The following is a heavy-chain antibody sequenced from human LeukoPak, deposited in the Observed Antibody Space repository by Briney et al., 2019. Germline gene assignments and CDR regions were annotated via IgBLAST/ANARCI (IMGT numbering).Heavy chain of an antibody. CDR3: AKARGLSSTWSFDY. Sequence: GGSLRLSCAASGFTVSGNYMSWVRQAPGKGLEWVSGIPGSGGSTYYADSVKGRFTISRDNTENTLYLQMNSLRAGDTALYYCAKARGLSSTWSFDYWGQGTLVTVSS. D-gene: IGHD6-13*01. CDR2: IPGSGGST. J-gene: IGHJ4*02. V-gene: IGHV3-23*01. CDR1: GFTVSGNY.